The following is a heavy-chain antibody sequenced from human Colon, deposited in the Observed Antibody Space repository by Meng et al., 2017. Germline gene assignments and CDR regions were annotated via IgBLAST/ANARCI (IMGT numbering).Heavy chain of an antibody. J-gene: IGHJ5*02. V-gene: IGHV4-59*01. CDR3: ARQGSSGWYTYWFDP. D-gene: IGHD6-19*01. CDR1: GGSISSYY. CDR2: IDYSGTT. Sequence: QVQLQKSGPGLVKPSETLSLTCTVSGGSISSYYWSWIRQSPAKGLEWIAYIDYSGTTKYNPSLKSRVTISVDVSKNQFSLNMESVTAADTAVYYCARQGSSGWYTYWFDPWGQGTLVTVSS.